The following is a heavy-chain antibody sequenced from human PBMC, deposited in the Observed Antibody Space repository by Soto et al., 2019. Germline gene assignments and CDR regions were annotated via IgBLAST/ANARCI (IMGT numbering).Heavy chain of an antibody. J-gene: IGHJ5*02. Sequence: WGSLRLSCSASVFTFSSYAMSWFRQAPGKGLEWVSAISGSGGSTYYADSVKGRFTISRDNSKNTLYLQMNSLRAEDTAVYYCAKWPKNDDNWNPWGQGTLVTVSS. CDR2: ISGSGGST. CDR3: AKWPKNDDNWNP. D-gene: IGHD1-20*01. CDR1: VFTFSSYA. V-gene: IGHV3-23*01.